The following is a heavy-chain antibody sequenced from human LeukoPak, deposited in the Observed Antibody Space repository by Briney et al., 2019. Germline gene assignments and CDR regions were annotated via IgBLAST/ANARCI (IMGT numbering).Heavy chain of an antibody. Sequence: GGSLRPSCAASGFTFSSYGMHWVRQAPGKGLEWVAVISYDGSNKYYADSVKGRFTISRDNSKNTLYLQMNSLRAEDTAVYYCAKGVRFLEWLEYYFDYWGQGTLVTVSS. CDR3: AKGVRFLEWLEYYFDY. CDR2: ISYDGSNK. D-gene: IGHD3-3*01. CDR1: GFTFSSYG. V-gene: IGHV3-30*18. J-gene: IGHJ4*02.